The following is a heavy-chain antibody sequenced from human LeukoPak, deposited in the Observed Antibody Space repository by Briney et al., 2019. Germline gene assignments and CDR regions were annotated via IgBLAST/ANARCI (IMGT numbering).Heavy chain of an antibody. Sequence: TSETLSLTCTVSGGSISSSSYYWGWIRQPPGKGLEWIGSIYYSGSTYYNPSLKSRVTISVDTSKNQFSLKLSSVTAADTAVYYCARRRGGAPLYYWGQGTLVTVSS. D-gene: IGHD1-26*01. CDR3: ARRRGGAPLYY. CDR2: IYYSGST. CDR1: GGSISSSSYY. V-gene: IGHV4-39*01. J-gene: IGHJ4*02.